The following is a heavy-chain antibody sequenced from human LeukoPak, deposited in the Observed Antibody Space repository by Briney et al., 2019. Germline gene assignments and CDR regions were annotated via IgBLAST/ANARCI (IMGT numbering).Heavy chain of an antibody. V-gene: IGHV3-23*01. CDR3: AKEVNSGSYGVYYGMDV. CDR1: GFTFSTYA. D-gene: IGHD1-26*01. Sequence: SGGSLRLYCAACGFTFSTYAMIWVRQAPGKGLEWVSATNGYGGSTYYAGSVKGRFTISRDNSKNILYLQMDSLRAEDTAVYYCAKEVNSGSYGVYYGMDVWGQGTTVTVSS. J-gene: IGHJ6*02. CDR2: TNGYGGST.